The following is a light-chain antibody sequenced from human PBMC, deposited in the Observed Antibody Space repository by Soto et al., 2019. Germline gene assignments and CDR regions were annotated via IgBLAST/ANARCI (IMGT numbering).Light chain of an antibody. CDR2: AAS. CDR3: QQSYSTPPMYT. CDR1: QSISSY. V-gene: IGKV1-39*01. Sequence: DIQMTKSPSSLSASVGDRGTITCRASQSISSYLNWYQQKPGKAPKLLIYAASSLQSGVPSRFSGSGSGTDFTLTISSMQPEDFATYYYQQSYSTPPMYTFGQGTKLEIK. J-gene: IGKJ2*01.